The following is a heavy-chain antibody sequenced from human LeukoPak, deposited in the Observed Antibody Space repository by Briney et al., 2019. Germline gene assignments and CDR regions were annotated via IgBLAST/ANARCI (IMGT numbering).Heavy chain of an antibody. J-gene: IGHJ4*02. CDR3: ARLTRYYDILTGHEDY. D-gene: IGHD3-9*01. CDR1: GGSISSYY. CDR2: IYYSGST. Sequence: PSETLSLTCTVSGGSISSYYWSWIRQPPGKGLEWIGYIYYSGSTNYNPSLKSRVTISVDTSKNQFSLKLSSVTAAATAVYYCARLTRYYDILTGHEDYWGQGTLVTVSS. V-gene: IGHV4-59*08.